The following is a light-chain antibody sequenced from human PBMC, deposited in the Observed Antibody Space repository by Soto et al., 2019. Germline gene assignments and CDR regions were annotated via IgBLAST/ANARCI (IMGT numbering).Light chain of an antibody. CDR2: GAS. CDR3: QQYNNWPPWT. CDR1: QTVSSY. V-gene: IGKV3D-15*01. J-gene: IGKJ1*01. Sequence: EIVLTQSPVTLSLSPGERATLSCRASQTVSSYLAWYQQKPGQAPRLLIYGASNRATGIPARFSGSGSGTEFTLTISSLQSEDFAIYYCQQYNNWPPWTFGQGTKVDIK.